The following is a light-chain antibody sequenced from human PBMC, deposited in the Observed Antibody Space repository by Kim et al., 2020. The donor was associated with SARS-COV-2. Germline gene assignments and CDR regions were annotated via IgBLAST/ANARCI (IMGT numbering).Light chain of an antibody. V-gene: IGLV3-21*04. Sequence: APGKTASITCGGNDIGTKRVHWYQQRPGQAPVLVLYYNSYRPSGIPERFSGSNSGNTATLTINRVEAGDEADYYCQVWDISSDHYVFGTGTKVTVL. CDR2: YNS. CDR1: DIGTKR. J-gene: IGLJ1*01. CDR3: QVWDISSDHYV.